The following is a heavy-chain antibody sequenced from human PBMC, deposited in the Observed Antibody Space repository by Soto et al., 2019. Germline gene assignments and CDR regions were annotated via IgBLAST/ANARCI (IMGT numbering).Heavy chain of an antibody. CDR3: ARDGGYCSGGSCYSGGRNFDY. Sequence: QVQLQESGPGLVKPSQTLSLTCTVSGGSISSGGYYWSWIRQHPGKGLEWIGYIYYSGSTYYNPSLTSRVTISVDTSKNQFSLKLSSVTAADTAVYYCARDGGYCSGGSCYSGGRNFDYWGQGTLVTVSS. D-gene: IGHD2-15*01. J-gene: IGHJ4*02. V-gene: IGHV4-31*03. CDR2: IYYSGST. CDR1: GGSISSGGYY.